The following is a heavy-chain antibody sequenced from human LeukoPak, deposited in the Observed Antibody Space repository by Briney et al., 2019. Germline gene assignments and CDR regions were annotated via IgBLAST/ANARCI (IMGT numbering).Heavy chain of an antibody. CDR1: GGSISSGGYS. D-gene: IGHD3-22*01. V-gene: IGHV4-31*03. CDR3: AREGFSYYYDSSGRWPRGVTD. J-gene: IGHJ4*02. Sequence: SETLSLTCTVSGGSISSGGYSWSWIRQHPGKGLEWIGYIYYSGSTYYNPSLKSRVTISVDTSKNQFSLKLSSVTAADTAVYYCAREGFSYYYDSSGRWPRGVTDWGQGTLVTVFS. CDR2: IYYSGST.